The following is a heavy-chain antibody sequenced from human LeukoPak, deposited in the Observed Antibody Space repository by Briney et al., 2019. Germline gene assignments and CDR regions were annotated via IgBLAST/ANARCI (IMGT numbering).Heavy chain of an antibody. CDR2: IKHDGSEK. D-gene: IGHD3-3*01. CDR3: ATDRGWRTSGYYLYYFEY. CDR1: GFIFTNYF. J-gene: IGHJ4*02. V-gene: IGHV3-7*01. Sequence: GGSLRLSCAASGFIFTNYFTSWVRQAPGKGLEWVASIKHDGSEKYYVDSVRGRFTISRDNTMNSLYLQMSSLRAEDTAVYYCATDRGWRTSGYYLYYFEYWGQGTLVTFSS.